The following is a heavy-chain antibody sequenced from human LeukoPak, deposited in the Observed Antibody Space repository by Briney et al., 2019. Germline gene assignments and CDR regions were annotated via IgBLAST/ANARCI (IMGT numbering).Heavy chain of an antibody. CDR2: ISSGTGNK. J-gene: IGHJ3*02. Sequence: GGSLRLSCSASGFPFSSYAMHWVRQAPGKGLEWVSYISSGTGNKYYADSVKGRFTISRDNAKNSLYLQMNSLRDEDTAVYHCARFSGTITAFDIWGQGTLVTVSS. CDR3: ARFSGTITAFDI. D-gene: IGHD3-10*01. V-gene: IGHV3-48*02. CDR1: GFPFSSYA.